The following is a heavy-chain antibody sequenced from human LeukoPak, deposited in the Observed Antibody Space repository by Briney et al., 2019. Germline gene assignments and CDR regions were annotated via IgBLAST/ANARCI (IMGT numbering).Heavy chain of an antibody. J-gene: IGHJ4*02. D-gene: IGHD6-13*01. CDR1: GGSFSGNY. Sequence: SETVSLTCAVYGGSFSGNYWSWIRRPPGKGLEWIGEINHSGSTNYNPSLKSRVTISVDTSKNQFSLKLSSVTAADTAVYYCARFPRYSSSFDYWGQGTLVTVSS. V-gene: IGHV4-34*01. CDR2: INHSGST. CDR3: ARFPRYSSSFDY.